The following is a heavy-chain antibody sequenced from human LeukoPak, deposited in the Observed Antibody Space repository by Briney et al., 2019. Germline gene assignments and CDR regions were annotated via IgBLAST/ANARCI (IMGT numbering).Heavy chain of an antibody. Sequence: PGGSLRLSCAASGSTFSSYAMSWVRQAPGKGLEWVANIKQDGSEKYYVDSVKGRFTISRDNAKNSLYLQMNSLRAEDMAVYYCARTYYDFWSGYRPAHDAFDIWGQGTMVTVSS. CDR3: ARTYYDFWSGYRPAHDAFDI. CDR2: IKQDGSEK. D-gene: IGHD3-3*01. V-gene: IGHV3-7*01. CDR1: GSTFSSYA. J-gene: IGHJ3*02.